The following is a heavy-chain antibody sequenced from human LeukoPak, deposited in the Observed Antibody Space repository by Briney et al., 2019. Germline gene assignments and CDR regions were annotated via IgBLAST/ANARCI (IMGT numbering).Heavy chain of an antibody. CDR1: GGSISSYY. J-gene: IGHJ4*02. D-gene: IGHD1-14*01. CDR3: ARIGARSPDY. Sequence: PSETLSLTCTVSGGSISSYYWSWIRQPPGKGLEWIGYIYYSGSTNYNPSLKSRATISVDTSKTQFSLNLSSVTAADTAVYYCARIGARSPDYWGQGTLVTVSS. V-gene: IGHV4-59*08. CDR2: IYYSGST.